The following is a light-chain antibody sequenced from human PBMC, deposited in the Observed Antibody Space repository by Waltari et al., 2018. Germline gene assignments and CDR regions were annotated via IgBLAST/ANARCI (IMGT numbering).Light chain of an antibody. CDR3: QQRSNWPLT. V-gene: IGKV3-11*01. Sequence: EVVLTQSPATLSLSPGERATLSCRARQSVNDYLAWYQQKPGQAPRLLMYDASIRAPGIPARFSGSGSGTDFTLTISSLESEDFAVYYCQQRSNWPLTFGGGTKVEIK. J-gene: IGKJ4*01. CDR1: QSVNDY. CDR2: DAS.